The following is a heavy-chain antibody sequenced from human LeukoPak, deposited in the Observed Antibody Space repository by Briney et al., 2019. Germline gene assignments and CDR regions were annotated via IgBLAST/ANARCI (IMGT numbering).Heavy chain of an antibody. Sequence: SETLSLTCNVSGGSITSYYWNWTRQSPGKGLEWIGYIYYTGSTNSNPSLKSRLTISLDTSKKQFSLKLSSVTAADTAIYYCASSYFYDGNRYFDYWGQGALVTVSS. CDR2: IYYTGST. V-gene: IGHV4-59*08. J-gene: IGHJ4*02. CDR1: GGSITSYY. D-gene: IGHD3-22*01. CDR3: ASSYFYDGNRYFDY.